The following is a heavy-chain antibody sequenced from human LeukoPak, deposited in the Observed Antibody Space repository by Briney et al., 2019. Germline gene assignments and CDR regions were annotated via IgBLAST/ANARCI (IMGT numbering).Heavy chain of an antibody. Sequence: GGSLRLSCAASGFTFSSYGMHWVRQAPGKGLEWVAVIWYDGSNKYYADSVKGRFTISRDNSKNTLYVQMNSLRAEDTAVYYCAGATYGSGTNYYYGLDVWGQGTTVTASS. CDR2: IWYDGSNK. D-gene: IGHD3-10*01. CDR1: GFTFSSYG. V-gene: IGHV3-33*01. CDR3: AGATYGSGTNYYYGLDV. J-gene: IGHJ6*02.